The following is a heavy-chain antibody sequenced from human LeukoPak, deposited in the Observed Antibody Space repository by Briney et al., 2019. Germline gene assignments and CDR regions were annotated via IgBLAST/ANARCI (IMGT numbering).Heavy chain of an antibody. Sequence: GGSLRLSCAASGFIFSGHVMHWVRQAPGKGLEWVSLISYDGSNKDYADSVKGRFTISRDNSKNTLYLQMNGLRAEDTAVYYCARSSNWNYEAFDYWGQGTLVTVSS. CDR3: ARSSNWNYEAFDY. V-gene: IGHV3-30-3*01. CDR1: GFIFSGHV. J-gene: IGHJ4*02. CDR2: ISYDGSNK. D-gene: IGHD1-7*01.